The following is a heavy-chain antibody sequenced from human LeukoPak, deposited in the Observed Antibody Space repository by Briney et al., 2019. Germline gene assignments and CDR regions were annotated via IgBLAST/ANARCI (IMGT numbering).Heavy chain of an antibody. V-gene: IGHV3-23*01. CDR1: GFPFISYV. D-gene: IGHD4-17*01. CDR2: ISGSGGST. CDR3: AKGTTVTYYYFDY. J-gene: IGHJ4*02. Sequence: GGSLRLSCATSGFPFISYVMSWVRQAPGKGLEWVSAISGSGGSTYYADSVKGRFTISRDNSKNTLYLQMNSLRAEDTAVYYCAKGTTVTYYYFDYWGQGTLVTVSS.